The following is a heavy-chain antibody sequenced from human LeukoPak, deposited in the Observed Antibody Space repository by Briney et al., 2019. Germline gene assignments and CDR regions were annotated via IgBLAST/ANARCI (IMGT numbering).Heavy chain of an antibody. CDR1: GFTFSSYA. V-gene: IGHV3-30-3*01. J-gene: IGHJ4*02. Sequence: GGSLRLSCAASGFTFSSYAMHWVRQAPGKGLEWVAVISYDGSNKYYADSVKGRFTISRDNSKNTLYLQMNSLRAEDTAVYYCASDLRGSYSSLDYWGQGTLVTVSS. CDR2: ISYDGSNK. CDR3: ASDLRGSYSSLDY. D-gene: IGHD1-26*01.